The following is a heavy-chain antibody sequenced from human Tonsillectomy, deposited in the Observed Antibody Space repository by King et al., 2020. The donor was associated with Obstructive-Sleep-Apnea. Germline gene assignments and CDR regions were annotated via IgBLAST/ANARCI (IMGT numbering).Heavy chain of an antibody. D-gene: IGHD6-13*01. J-gene: IGHJ4*02. CDR1: GDSVSSNSAA. CDR3: ARDLGRGSSWYALIFDY. Sequence: VQLQQSGPGLVKPSQTLSLTCAISGDSVSSNSAAWNWIRQSPSIGLEVLGRTYYRSKWYNDYAVSVKSGITINPDTTKNQSSLQLNSVTPEDTAVYYCARDLGRGSSWYALIFDYWGQGTLVTVSS. CDR2: TYYRSKWYN. V-gene: IGHV6-1*01.